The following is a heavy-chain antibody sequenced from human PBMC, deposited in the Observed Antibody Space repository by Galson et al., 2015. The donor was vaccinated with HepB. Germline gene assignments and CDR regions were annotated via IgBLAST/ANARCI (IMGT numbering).Heavy chain of an antibody. D-gene: IGHD3-22*01. Sequence: SVKVSCKASGYTFISYGISWVRQAPGQGLEWMGWISAYNGNSNYAQKLQGRVTMTTDTSTSTAYMELRSLRSDDTAVYYCARPAIPQDREYYYDSSGYSYYFDYWGQGTLVTASS. CDR2: ISAYNGNS. CDR1: GYTFISYG. V-gene: IGHV1-18*04. J-gene: IGHJ4*02. CDR3: ARPAIPQDREYYYDSSGYSYYFDY.